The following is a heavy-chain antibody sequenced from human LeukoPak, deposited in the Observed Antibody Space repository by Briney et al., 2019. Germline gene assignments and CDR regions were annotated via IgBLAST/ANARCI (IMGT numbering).Heavy chain of an antibody. J-gene: IGHJ4*02. D-gene: IGHD5-12*01. CDR2: IYYSGST. V-gene: IGHV4-61*01. Sequence: SETLSLTCTVSGGSVSSGSYYWSWIRQPPGKGLEWLGYIYYSGSTNYNPSLKSRVTISVDTSKNQFSLKLSSVTAADTAVYYCARGFIVATLGPFDYWGQGTLVTVSS. CDR3: ARGFIVATLGPFDY. CDR1: GGSVSSGSYY.